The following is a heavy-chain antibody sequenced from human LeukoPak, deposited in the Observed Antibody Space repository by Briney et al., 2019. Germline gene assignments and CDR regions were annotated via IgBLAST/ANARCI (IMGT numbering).Heavy chain of an antibody. CDR3: AKDHLVAGLYFDY. CDR2: ISYDGSNK. CDR1: GFTFSSYA. J-gene: IGHJ4*02. D-gene: IGHD6-19*01. Sequence: GRSLRLSCAASGFTFSSYAMHWVRQAPGKGREWVAVISYDGSNKYYADSVKGRFTISRDNSRNTLYLQMNSLRAEDMAVYYCAKDHLVAGLYFDYWGQGILVTVSS. V-gene: IGHV3-30-3*01.